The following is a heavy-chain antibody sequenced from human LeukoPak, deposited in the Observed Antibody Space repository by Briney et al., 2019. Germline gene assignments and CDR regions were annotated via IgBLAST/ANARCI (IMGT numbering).Heavy chain of an antibody. Sequence: SVKVSCKASGGTFSSYAISWVRQAPGQGLEWMGGIIPIFGTADYAQKFQGRVTITADESTSTAYMELSSLRSEDTAVYYCARTLVVVPAAIRAYYYYGMDVWGQGTTVTVSS. CDR1: GGTFSSYA. CDR3: ARTLVVVPAAIRAYYYYGMDV. D-gene: IGHD2-2*02. V-gene: IGHV1-69*13. CDR2: IIPIFGTA. J-gene: IGHJ6*02.